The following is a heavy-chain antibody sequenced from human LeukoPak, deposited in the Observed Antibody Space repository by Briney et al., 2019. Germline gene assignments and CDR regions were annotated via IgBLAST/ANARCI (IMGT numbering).Heavy chain of an antibody. CDR3: AKVPDFYASGPFDY. Sequence: GGSLRLSCAASGFTFSSYGMHWVRQAPGKGLEWVAFIRYDGSNKYYADSVKGRFTISRDNSKNTLYLQMNSLRAEDTAVYYCAKVPDFYASGPFDYWGQGTLVIVSS. D-gene: IGHD3-10*01. J-gene: IGHJ4*02. CDR1: GFTFSSYG. CDR2: IRYDGSNK. V-gene: IGHV3-30*02.